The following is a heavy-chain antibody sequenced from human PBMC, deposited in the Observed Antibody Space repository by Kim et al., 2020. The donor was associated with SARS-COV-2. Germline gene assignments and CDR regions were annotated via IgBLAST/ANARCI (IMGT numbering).Heavy chain of an antibody. D-gene: IGHD3-22*01. CDR1: GLIFSGSA. J-gene: IGHJ4*02. Sequence: GGSLRLSCTASGLIFSGSAMHWVRQPPGKGLEWVARIRNKANNYATAYGESVKGRFTISRDDSKNTAYLQMDNLKSEDTAVYYCVKAMYYYDSSCFQNWGQGTLVTVSS. V-gene: IGHV3-73*01. CDR2: IRNKANNYAT. CDR3: VKAMYYYDSSCFQN.